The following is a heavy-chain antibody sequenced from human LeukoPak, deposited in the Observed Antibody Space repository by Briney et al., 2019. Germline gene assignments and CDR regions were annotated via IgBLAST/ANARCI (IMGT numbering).Heavy chain of an antibody. CDR2: IFQGGGEI. Sequence: PGGSLRLSCAASGFTFSDFAMIWVRQSPGKKGLEWVSSIFQGGGEIHYSDSVKGRFTISRDNAKNSLYLQMSSLRVEDTAVYYCTRDPRHFDSCGQGTLVTVSS. CDR1: GFTFSDFA. D-gene: IGHD6-6*01. J-gene: IGHJ5*01. CDR3: TRDPRHFDS. V-gene: IGHV3-11*04.